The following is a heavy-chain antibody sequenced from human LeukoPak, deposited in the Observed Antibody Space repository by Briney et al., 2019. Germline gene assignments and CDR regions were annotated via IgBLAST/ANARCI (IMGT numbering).Heavy chain of an antibody. Sequence: ASVKVSCKASGYTFTSYGISWVRQAPGQGLEWMGWISAYNGNTNYAQKPQGRVTMTTDTSTSTAYMELRSLRSDDTAVYYCARGRRQLERQMYWFDPWGQGTLVTVSS. J-gene: IGHJ5*02. CDR3: ARGRRQLERQMYWFDP. V-gene: IGHV1-18*01. D-gene: IGHD1-1*01. CDR1: GYTFTSYG. CDR2: ISAYNGNT.